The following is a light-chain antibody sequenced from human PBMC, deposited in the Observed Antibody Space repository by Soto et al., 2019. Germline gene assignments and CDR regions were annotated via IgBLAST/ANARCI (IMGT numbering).Light chain of an antibody. CDR1: QILSPSY. CDR2: AAS. Sequence: EIVLTQSPATLSLSAGERATLSCRPSQILSPSYLAWYQHKPGQGPRLLIFAASSRATGLPDRFSGSGSGKVFPPTSSRLEHEDAVNYYCHQYGRSPHSFGRGTHLEIK. CDR3: HQYGRSPHS. V-gene: IGKV3-20*01. J-gene: IGKJ2*03.